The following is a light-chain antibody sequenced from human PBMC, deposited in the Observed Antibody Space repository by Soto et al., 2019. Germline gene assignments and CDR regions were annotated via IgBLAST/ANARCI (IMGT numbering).Light chain of an antibody. CDR3: QQSYSTPFT. V-gene: IGKV1-39*01. CDR1: QTISNY. J-gene: IGKJ3*01. Sequence: DLQMTQSPSSLSASVGDRVTITCRASQTISNYLIWYQQKPGKAPKILIYAASSLQSGVPFRFSGSGSGTDFTLTISSLQPEDFATYYCQQSYSTPFTFGPGTTVDIK. CDR2: AAS.